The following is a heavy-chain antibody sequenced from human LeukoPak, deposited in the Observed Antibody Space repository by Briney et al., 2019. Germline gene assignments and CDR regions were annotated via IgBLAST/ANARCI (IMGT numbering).Heavy chain of an antibody. J-gene: IGHJ2*01. CDR2: IYYSGST. D-gene: IGHD2-15*01. V-gene: IGHV4-30-4*01. CDR3: ARGGKAAVRFDL. Sequence: SETLSLTCTVSGGSISSYYWSWIRQPPGKGLEWIGYIYYSGSTYYNPSLKSRVTISVDTSKNQFSLKLSSVTAADTAVYYCARGGKAAVRFDLWGRGTLVTVSS. CDR1: GGSISSYY.